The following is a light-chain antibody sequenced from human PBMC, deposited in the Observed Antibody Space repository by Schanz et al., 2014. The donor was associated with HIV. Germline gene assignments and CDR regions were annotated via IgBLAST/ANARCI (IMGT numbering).Light chain of an antibody. Sequence: QSVLTQPPSASGTPGQRVTISCSGSSSNIGTNTVNWYQQLPGTAPKLLIYSNNRRPSGVPDRFSGSKSGTSASLAISGLQSEDEADYYCASWNVSLNGRVFGGGTKLTVL. CDR2: SNN. V-gene: IGLV1-44*01. J-gene: IGLJ3*02. CDR3: ASWNVSLNGRV. CDR1: SSNIGTNT.